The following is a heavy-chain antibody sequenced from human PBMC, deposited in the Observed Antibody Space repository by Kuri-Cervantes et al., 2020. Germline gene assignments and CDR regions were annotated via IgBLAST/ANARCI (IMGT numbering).Heavy chain of an antibody. CDR1: GFTFSNAW. Sequence: GESLKISCAASGFTFSNAWMSWVRQAPGKGLERVGRIKSKTDGGTTDYAAPVKGRFTIPRDDSKNTLYLQMNSLKTEDTAVYYCTTDYLFNGSGWTWGRGTMVTVSS. CDR2: IKSKTDGGTT. J-gene: IGHJ3*01. V-gene: IGHV3-15*01. CDR3: TTDYLFNGSGWT. D-gene: IGHD6-19*01.